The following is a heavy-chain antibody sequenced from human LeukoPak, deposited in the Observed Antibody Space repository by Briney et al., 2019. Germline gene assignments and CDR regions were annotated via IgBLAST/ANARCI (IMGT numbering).Heavy chain of an antibody. CDR1: GDSISSGGSS. Sequence: SETLSLTCAVSGDSISSGGSSWNWIRQSAGKGLERIGYIYHSGSTYYNPSLRSRLTISVDRSKNQFSLKLNSVTAADTAIYYCARGGYSGYDFWFVPWGQGTLVTVSS. J-gene: IGHJ5*02. D-gene: IGHD5-12*01. CDR3: ARGGYSGYDFWFVP. V-gene: IGHV4-30-2*06. CDR2: IYHSGST.